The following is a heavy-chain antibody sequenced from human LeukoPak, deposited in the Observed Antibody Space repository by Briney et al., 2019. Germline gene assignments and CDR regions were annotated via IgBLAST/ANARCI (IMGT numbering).Heavy chain of an antibody. CDR2: ISSSSSTI. CDR1: GLTFSSYS. CDR3: ARDVEGWELLAFDI. J-gene: IGHJ3*02. D-gene: IGHD1-26*01. Sequence: GGSLRLSCAASGLTFSSYSMNWVRQAPGKGLEWVSYISSSSSTIYYADSVKGRFTISRDNAKNSLYLQMNSLRAEDTAVYYCARDVEGWELLAFDIWGQGTMVTVSS. V-gene: IGHV3-48*01.